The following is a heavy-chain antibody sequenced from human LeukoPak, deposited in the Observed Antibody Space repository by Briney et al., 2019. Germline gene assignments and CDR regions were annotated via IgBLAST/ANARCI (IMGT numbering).Heavy chain of an antibody. CDR3: ARGRAGRGYSYVIYYYYYMDA. V-gene: IGHV6-1*01. CDR1: GDSVSSNSAA. D-gene: IGHD5-18*01. CDR2: TYYRSKWYN. Sequence: SQTLSLTCAISGDSVSSNSAAWNWIRQSPSRGLEWLGRTYYRSKWYNDYAVSVKSRITINPDTSKNQFSLQLNSVTAADTAVYYCARGRAGRGYSYVIYYYYYMDAWGKGTTVTVSS. J-gene: IGHJ6*03.